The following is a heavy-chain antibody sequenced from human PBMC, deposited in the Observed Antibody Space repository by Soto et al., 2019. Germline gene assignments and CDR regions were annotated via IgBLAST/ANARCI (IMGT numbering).Heavy chain of an antibody. D-gene: IGHD2-21*02. CDR2: IIPIFGTA. J-gene: IGHJ5*02. CDR3: ARGLAYCGGDCYSDH. V-gene: IGHV1-69*13. Sequence: GASVKVSCKASGGTFSSYAISWVRQAPGQGLEWMGGIIPIFGTANYAQKFQGRVTITADESTSTAYMELSSLRSEDTAVYYCARGLAYCGGDCYSDHWGQGTLVTVSS. CDR1: GGTFSSYA.